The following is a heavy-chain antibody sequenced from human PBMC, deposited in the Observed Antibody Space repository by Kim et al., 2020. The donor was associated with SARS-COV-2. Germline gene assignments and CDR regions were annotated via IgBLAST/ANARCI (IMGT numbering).Heavy chain of an antibody. D-gene: IGHD6-19*01. V-gene: IGHV4-39*02. CDR2: IYYSGST. J-gene: IGHJ4*02. CDR1: GGSISSSSYY. CDR3: ARDDYSSGWYGL. Sequence: SETLSLTCTVSGGSISSSSYYWGWIRQPPGKGLEWIGSIYYSGSTYYNPSLKSRVTISVDTSKNQFSLKLSSVTAADTAVYYCARDDYSSGWYGLWGQGTLVTVSS.